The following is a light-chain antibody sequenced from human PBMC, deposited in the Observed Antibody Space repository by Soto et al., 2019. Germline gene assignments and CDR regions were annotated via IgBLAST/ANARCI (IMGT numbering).Light chain of an antibody. Sequence: QPVLTQSPSASASLGASVKLTCTLSSGHSNYAIAWHQQQPEKGPRYLMNLNSDGSHNRGDGIPDRFSGSSSGAERYLTISSLQSEDEADYYCQTWGAGIQVFGSGTKLTV. V-gene: IGLV4-69*01. CDR2: LNSDGSH. CDR3: QTWGAGIQV. CDR1: SGHSNYA. J-gene: IGLJ1*01.